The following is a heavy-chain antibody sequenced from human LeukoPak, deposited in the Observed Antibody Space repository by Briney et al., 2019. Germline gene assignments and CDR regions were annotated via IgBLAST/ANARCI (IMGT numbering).Heavy chain of an antibody. CDR2: IYYSGST. D-gene: IGHD3-9*01. CDR1: GGSISSYY. V-gene: IGHV4-59*01. CDR3: ASSTYYDILTGYYYFDY. J-gene: IGHJ4*02. Sequence: SETLSLTCTVSGGSISSYYWSWIRQPPGKGLEWIGYIYYSGSTNYNPSLKSRVTISVDTSKNQFSLKLSSVAAADTAVYYCASSTYYDILTGYYYFDYWGQGTLVTVSS.